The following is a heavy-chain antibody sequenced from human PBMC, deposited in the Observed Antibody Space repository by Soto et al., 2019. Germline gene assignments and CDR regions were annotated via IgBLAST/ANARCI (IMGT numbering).Heavy chain of an antibody. Sequence: QVQLVQSGTDVKKPGASVKVPCKASGYTFTNYHIHWVRQAPEDGLEWMGRINPSGGTTIYAQKFHGRVIMTRDTSTSRVDMELSSLRSEDTAVYYCAREVLIDLIYFDYWGQGVLVTASS. CDR2: INPSGGTT. V-gene: IGHV1-46*01. J-gene: IGHJ4*02. CDR3: AREVLIDLIYFDY. CDR1: GYTFTNYH. D-gene: IGHD2-21*01.